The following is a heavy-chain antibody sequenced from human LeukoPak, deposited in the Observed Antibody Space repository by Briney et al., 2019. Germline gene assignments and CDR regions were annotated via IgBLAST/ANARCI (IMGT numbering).Heavy chain of an antibody. V-gene: IGHV4-59*01. J-gene: IGHJ4*02. CDR1: GGSISSDY. D-gene: IGHD2/OR15-2a*01. Sequence: SETLSFTCTVSGGSISSDYWSCIRQPPGKGLEWIGYIYYSGSTNYNPSLKSRVTISVDTSKNQFSLKLSSVTAADTAVYYCARGRPFVNRGQGTLVTVSS. CDR2: IYYSGST. CDR3: ARGRPFVN.